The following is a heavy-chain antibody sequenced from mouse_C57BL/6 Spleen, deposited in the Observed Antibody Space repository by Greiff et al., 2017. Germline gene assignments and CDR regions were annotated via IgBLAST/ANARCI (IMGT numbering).Heavy chain of an antibody. J-gene: IGHJ3*01. CDR1: GYTFTSYW. V-gene: IGHV1-50*01. CDR3: AHYSNY. D-gene: IGHD2-5*01. CDR2: IDPSDSYT. Sequence: QVQLQQPGAELVKPGASVKLSCKASGYTFTSYWMQWVKQRPGQGLEWIGEIDPSDSYTNYNQKFKGKATLTVDTSSSTAYMQLSSLTSEDSAVYYCAHYSNYGGEGSLVTVSA.